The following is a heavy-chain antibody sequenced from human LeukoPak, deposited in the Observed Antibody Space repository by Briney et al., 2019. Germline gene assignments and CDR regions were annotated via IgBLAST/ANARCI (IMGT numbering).Heavy chain of an antibody. CDR3: ARDDYGVLDAFDV. CDR1: GGSISSHY. D-gene: IGHD3-16*01. CDR2: IYNTGST. V-gene: IGHV4-59*08. J-gene: IGHJ3*01. Sequence: SETLSLTCTVSGGSISSHYWTWIRQPPGKGPEWIGYIYNTGSTNYNPSLRSRVTISLDTSKNQFSLKLTSVTAADTAIYFCARDDYGVLDAFDVWGQGTVVTVSS.